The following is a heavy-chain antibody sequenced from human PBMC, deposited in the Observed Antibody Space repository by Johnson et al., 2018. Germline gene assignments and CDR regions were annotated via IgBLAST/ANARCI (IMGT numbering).Heavy chain of an antibody. V-gene: IGHV3-30*03. D-gene: IGHD3-10*01. CDR3: ARDTVNMVWGVIIPGGGFDP. Sequence: VQLVESGGGVVQPGRSLRLSCAASGFTFDDYAMHWVRQAPGKGLEWVAVISYDGSNEYYADSVKGRFTISRDNSKNTLSLQMNSLRAEDTAVYYCARDTVNMVWGVIIPGGGFDPWGQGTLVTVSS. CDR2: ISYDGSNE. J-gene: IGHJ5*02. CDR1: GFTFDDYA.